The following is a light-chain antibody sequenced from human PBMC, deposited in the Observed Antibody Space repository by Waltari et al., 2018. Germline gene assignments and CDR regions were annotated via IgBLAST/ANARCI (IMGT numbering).Light chain of an antibody. CDR1: LGISNY. V-gene: IGKV1-27*01. J-gene: IGKJ1*01. CDR3: QKYNNAPPT. Sequence: DIQMTQSPSSLSASVGDRVALTCRASLGISNYLAWYQQRPGKAPRLLIYAASTLQPGVTSRFSGSGAETDFTLSIDSLQPEDAATYYCQKYNNAPPTFGPWTKVEIK. CDR2: AAS.